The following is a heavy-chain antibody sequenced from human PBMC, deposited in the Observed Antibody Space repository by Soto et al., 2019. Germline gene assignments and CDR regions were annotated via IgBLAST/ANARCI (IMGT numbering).Heavy chain of an antibody. D-gene: IGHD3-22*01. CDR2: ISYDGSNK. J-gene: IGHJ6*02. Sequence: PGGSLRLSCAASGFTFSSYWMSWVRQAPGKGLEWVAVISYDGSNKYYADSVKGRFTISRDNSKNTLYLQMNSLRAEDTAVYYCARDDLAIVVVITTDYYYYGMDVWGQGTTVTVSS. CDR1: GFTFSSYW. CDR3: ARDDLAIVVVITTDYYYYGMDV. V-gene: IGHV3-30*19.